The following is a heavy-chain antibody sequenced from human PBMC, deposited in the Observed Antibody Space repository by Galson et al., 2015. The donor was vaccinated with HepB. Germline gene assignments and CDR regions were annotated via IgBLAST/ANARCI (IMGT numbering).Heavy chain of an antibody. CDR2: MSYSYDGSKT. J-gene: IGHJ5*02. CDR3: ARGSYHSFWSGSRPGPLDL. Sequence: SLRLSCAASGFTFSSYAMHWVRQAPRKGLEWLAIMSYSYDGSKTFHADSVKGRFTVSGDNSKNILYLQMNSLRVEDTAVYYCARGSYHSFWSGSRPGPLDLWGQGTPVTVSS. CDR1: GFTFSSYA. V-gene: IGHV3-30-3*01. D-gene: IGHD3-3*01.